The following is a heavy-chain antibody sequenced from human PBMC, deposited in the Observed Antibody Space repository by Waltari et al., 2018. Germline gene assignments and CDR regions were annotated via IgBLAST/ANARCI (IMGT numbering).Heavy chain of an antibody. CDR3: ARGFWRGTYGMDV. D-gene: IGHD3-3*01. Sequence: QVTLRESGPALVKPTQTLTLTRTFSGFSLSTSGMCVSWIRQPPGKALEWLARIDWDDDKYYSTSLKTRLTISKDTSKNQVVLTMTNMNPVDTATYYGARGFWRGTYGMDVWGQGTTFTVSS. J-gene: IGHJ6*02. V-gene: IGHV2-70*15. CDR2: IDWDDDK. CDR1: GFSLSTSGMC.